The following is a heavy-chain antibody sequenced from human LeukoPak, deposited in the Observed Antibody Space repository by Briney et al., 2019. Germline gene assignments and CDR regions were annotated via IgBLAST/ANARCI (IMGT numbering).Heavy chain of an antibody. J-gene: IGHJ4*02. CDR3: ARGLPPRRNYDSSGYYSYYFGY. Sequence: GASVKVSCKASGYTFTSYGISWVRQAPGQGLEWMGWISGYNGHTKYAQKFQGRVTMTTDTSTSTAYMELRSLTSDDTAVFYCARGLPPRRNYDSSGYYSYYFGYWGKGTLVTVSS. CDR2: ISGYNGHT. CDR1: GYTFTSYG. D-gene: IGHD3-22*01. V-gene: IGHV1-18*01.